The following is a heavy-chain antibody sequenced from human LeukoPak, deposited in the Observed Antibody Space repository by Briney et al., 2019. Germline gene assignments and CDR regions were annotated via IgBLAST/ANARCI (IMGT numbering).Heavy chain of an antibody. D-gene: IGHD2-21*02. V-gene: IGHV4-59*01. CDR1: GGSISSYY. CDR3: ARTGGDYYFDY. J-gene: IGHJ4*02. CDR2: IYYSGST. Sequence: SETLSLTCTVSGGSISSYYWSWIRQPPGKRLEWIGYIYYSGSTNYNPSLKSRVTISVDTSKNQFSLKLSSVTAADTAVYYCARTGGDYYFDYWGQGTLVTVSS.